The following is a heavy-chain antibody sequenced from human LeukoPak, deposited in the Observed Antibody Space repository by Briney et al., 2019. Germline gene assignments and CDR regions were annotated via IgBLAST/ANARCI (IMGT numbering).Heavy chain of an antibody. CDR3: VEDMGVTTKVPNMDV. D-gene: IGHD4-17*01. Sequence: SETLSLTCTVSGGSIINYYWSWVRQPPGKGLEWIGYIYYSGRADYNPSLKSRGSISVDTSKNQFSLNLRSVTAADTAGDYCVEDMGVTTKVPNMDVWGKGAKVTVS. CDR1: GGSIINYY. V-gene: IGHV4-59*01. CDR2: IYYSGRA. J-gene: IGHJ6*03.